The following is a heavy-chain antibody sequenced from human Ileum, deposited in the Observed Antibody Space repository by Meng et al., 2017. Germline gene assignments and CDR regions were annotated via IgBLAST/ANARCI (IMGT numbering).Heavy chain of an antibody. J-gene: IGHJ1*01. D-gene: IGHD4-23*01. CDR2: SSHSGST. Sequence: QVKGAEPGLWKPLGHPSLASGVSIGTTSSDCYWSWVRQPPGKGLEWIGQSSHSGSTFSTPSLNSLVTMTVDKSKRLFSLMMTSVTAAVTSVYYCARHGGYYQGFWGQGTLVTVSS. CDR3: ARHGGYYQGF. CDR1: IGTTSSDCY. V-gene: IGHV4-4*02.